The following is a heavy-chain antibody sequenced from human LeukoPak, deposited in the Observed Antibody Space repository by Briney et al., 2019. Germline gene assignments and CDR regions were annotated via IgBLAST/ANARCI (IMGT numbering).Heavy chain of an antibody. CDR3: ARDPHHHSWFGELLSRGMDV. V-gene: IGHV3-48*03. Sequence: PGGSLRLSCAASGFTFSSYEMNWVRQAPGKGLEWVSYISSSGSTIYYADSVKGRFTISRDNAKNSPYLQMNSLRAEDTAVYYCARDPHHHSWFGELLSRGMDVWGKGTTVTVSS. CDR2: ISSSGSTI. D-gene: IGHD3-10*01. CDR1: GFTFSSYE. J-gene: IGHJ6*04.